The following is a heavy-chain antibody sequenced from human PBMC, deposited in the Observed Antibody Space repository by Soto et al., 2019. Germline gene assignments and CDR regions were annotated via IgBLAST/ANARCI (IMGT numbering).Heavy chain of an antibody. J-gene: IGHJ4*02. CDR2: IYHSGST. CDR3: ARGWRDYYDSSGYSGGYFDY. CDR1: GGSISSGGYS. D-gene: IGHD3-22*01. V-gene: IGHV4-30-2*01. Sequence: QLQLQESGSGLVKPLQTLSLTCAVSGGSISSGGYSWSWIRQPPGKGLEWIGYIYHSGSTYYNPSLKSRVTISVDRSKNQFSLKLSSVTAADTAVYYCARGWRDYYDSSGYSGGYFDYWGQGTLVTVSS.